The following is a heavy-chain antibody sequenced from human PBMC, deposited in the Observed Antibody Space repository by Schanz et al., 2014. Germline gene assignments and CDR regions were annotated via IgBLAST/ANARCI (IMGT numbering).Heavy chain of an antibody. Sequence: EVQLVESGGGLVQPGGSLRLSCAASGFSFSRYSMNWVRQARGKGLEWVSAMNESHSTIYYADSVRGRFTISRDNAENTLFLQMNSLRAEDTAVYYCARKVVATIGGYYDNWGQGTLXIVSS. CDR1: GFSFSRYS. V-gene: IGHV3-23*04. J-gene: IGHJ4*02. CDR2: MNESHSTI. CDR3: ARKVVATIGGYYDN. D-gene: IGHD5-12*01.